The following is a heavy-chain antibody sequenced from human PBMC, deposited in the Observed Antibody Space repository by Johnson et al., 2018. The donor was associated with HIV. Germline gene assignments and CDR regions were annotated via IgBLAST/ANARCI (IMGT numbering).Heavy chain of an antibody. J-gene: IGHJ3*02. V-gene: IGHV3-64*01. Sequence: EVQLVESGGALVQPGGSLRLSCAASRFIFSSYAMHWVRQGPGKRLEFVSAISSNGGSTYYANSVKGIFTISRDNSKNTLYLQMGSLRTEDMAVYYCARGAGYFDWLSADEGFAFDIWGQGTMVTVSS. D-gene: IGHD3-9*01. CDR3: ARGAGYFDWLSADEGFAFDI. CDR2: ISSNGGST. CDR1: RFIFSSYA.